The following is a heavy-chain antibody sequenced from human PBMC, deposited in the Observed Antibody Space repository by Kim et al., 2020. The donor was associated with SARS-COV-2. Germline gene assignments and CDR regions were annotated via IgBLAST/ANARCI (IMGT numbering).Heavy chain of an antibody. Sequence: ASVKVSCKVSGYTLTELSMHWVRQAPGKGLEWMGGFDPEDGETIYAQKFQGRVTMTEDTSTDTAYMELSSLRSEDTAVYYCATAPPFGVVVSYWFDPWGQGTLVTVSS. CDR3: ATAPPFGVVVSYWFDP. CDR2: FDPEDGET. V-gene: IGHV1-24*01. D-gene: IGHD2-15*01. J-gene: IGHJ5*02. CDR1: GYTLTELS.